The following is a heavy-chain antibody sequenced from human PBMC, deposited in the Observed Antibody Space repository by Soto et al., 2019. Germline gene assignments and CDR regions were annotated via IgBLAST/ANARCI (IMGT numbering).Heavy chain of an antibody. CDR1: GGSINGGSYS. J-gene: IGHJ6*02. V-gene: IGHV4-30-2*01. CDR2: MYHTGNT. D-gene: IGHD2-2*02. Sequence: QLKLQESGPGLVKPSQTLSLTCVVSGGSINGGSYSWSWIRQPPGKGLEWVGYMYHTGNTYFNPSMHYRATISVDRSKNQLSLQWTSVTAADTAVYYCARVTPATPYYAMDVWGQGTTVTVSS. CDR3: ARVTPATPYYAMDV.